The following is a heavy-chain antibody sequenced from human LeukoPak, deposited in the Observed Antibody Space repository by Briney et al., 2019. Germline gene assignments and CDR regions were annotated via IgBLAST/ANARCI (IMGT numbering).Heavy chain of an antibody. CDR2: ISYDGSNK. Sequence: GRSRRLSCAASGFTFSSYGMHWVRQAPGKGLEWVAVISYDGSNKYYADSVKGRFTISRDNSKNTLYLQMNSLRAEDTAVYYCANVSPPFDYWGQGTLVTVSS. D-gene: IGHD5/OR15-5a*01. V-gene: IGHV3-30*18. CDR1: GFTFSSYG. J-gene: IGHJ4*02. CDR3: ANVSPPFDY.